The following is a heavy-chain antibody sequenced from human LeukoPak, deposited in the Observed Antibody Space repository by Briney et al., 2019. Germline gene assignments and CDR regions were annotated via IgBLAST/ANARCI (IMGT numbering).Heavy chain of an antibody. CDR1: GFTFSNYA. Sequence: QSGGSLRHSCAASGFTFSNYAMHWVRQAPGKGLEWVAVISYDGSNKYYADSVEGRFTISRDNSKNTLYLQMNSLRAEDTAVYYCARGPRSFVYWGQGTLVTVSS. CDR2: ISYDGSNK. CDR3: ARGPRSFVY. V-gene: IGHV3-30-3*01. D-gene: IGHD1-14*01. J-gene: IGHJ4*02.